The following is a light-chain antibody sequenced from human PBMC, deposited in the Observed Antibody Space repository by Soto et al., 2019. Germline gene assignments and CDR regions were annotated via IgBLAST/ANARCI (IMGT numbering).Light chain of an antibody. CDR3: QQYTNWPLT. Sequence: EIMMTQSPGTLSVSPGERATLSCRASQNVGSNLAWYQQKPGQAPRLLIYAASTRATGIPARFSGSGSGTEFALIISSLQSEDFVVYYCQQYTNWPLTFAGGTKVEIK. J-gene: IGKJ4*01. CDR2: AAS. V-gene: IGKV3D-15*01. CDR1: QNVGSN.